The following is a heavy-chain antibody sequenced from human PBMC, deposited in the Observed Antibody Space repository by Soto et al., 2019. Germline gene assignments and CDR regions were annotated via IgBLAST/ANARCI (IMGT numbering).Heavy chain of an antibody. J-gene: IGHJ4*02. CDR1: GGSISTYF. Sequence: PSETLSLTCTVSGGSISTYFWTWIRQSPGKGLEWMGYVYYTGSTNYNPSLKSRVTISVDTSRNQLSLRLTSVSAADTAVYYCARVHSSGWSDYWGQGALVTVSS. V-gene: IGHV4-59*01. CDR2: VYYTGST. D-gene: IGHD6-19*01. CDR3: ARVHSSGWSDY.